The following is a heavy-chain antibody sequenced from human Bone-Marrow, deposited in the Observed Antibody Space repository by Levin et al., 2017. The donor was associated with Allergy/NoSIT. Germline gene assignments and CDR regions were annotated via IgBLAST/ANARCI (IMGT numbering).Heavy chain of an antibody. CDR1: GSSMSGFY. V-gene: IGHV4-59*01. J-gene: IGHJ4*02. CDR2: RYYSGGT. CDR3: ARDQRDYYGSGNYFKGFDY. Sequence: NSSETLSLTCTVSGSSMSGFYWSWIRQPPGKGLEWIGYRYYSGGTNYNPSLKSRLTMSVDTSKNQFSLKLSSVTAADTAVYYCARDQRDYYGSGNYFKGFDYWGQGILVTVSS. D-gene: IGHD3-10*01.